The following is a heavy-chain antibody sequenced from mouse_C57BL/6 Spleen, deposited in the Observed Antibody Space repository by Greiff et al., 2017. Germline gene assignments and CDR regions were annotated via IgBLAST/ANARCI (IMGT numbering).Heavy chain of an antibody. D-gene: IGHD3-1*01. CDR1: GFSLTSYG. V-gene: IGHV2-6-1*01. Sequence: VKLQESGPGLVEPSQSLSITCTVSGFSLTSYGVHWVRQPPGKGLEWLVVIWRDGSTTYNTALKSRLSISKDNSKSQVFLKMNSLHTDDTAVYYWARHEGYSGFAYWGQGTLVTVSA. CDR3: ARHEGYSGFAY. J-gene: IGHJ3*01. CDR2: IWRDGST.